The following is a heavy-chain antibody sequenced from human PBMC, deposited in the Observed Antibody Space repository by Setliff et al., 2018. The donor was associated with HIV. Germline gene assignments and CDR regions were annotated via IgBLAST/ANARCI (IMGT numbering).Heavy chain of an antibody. CDR1: GFSFDDYT. D-gene: IGHD2-21*01. CDR2: ISWDGSST. J-gene: IGHJ3*02. V-gene: IGHV3-43*01. CDR3: AKLLGNGGNSDPFDI. Sequence: SLRLSWGASGFSFDDYTMHRVRQVPGKGLDWLSLISWDGSSTYYADSVKGRFSISRDNSKESLYLQMNSLTTEDTALYYCAKLLGNGGNSDPFDIWGQGTTVTVSS.